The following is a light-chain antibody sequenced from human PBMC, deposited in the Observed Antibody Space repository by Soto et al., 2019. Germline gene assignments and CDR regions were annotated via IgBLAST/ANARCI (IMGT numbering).Light chain of an antibody. J-gene: IGKJ5*01. Sequence: IQLTQSPSSLSASVGDRLTITCRASQGIRNPLAWYQQKPGKGPKLLIYLASTLQSGVPSRFSGSGSGTDFTLTISSLQPEYFATYYCQQVDSYPITFGQGTRLEIK. CDR1: QGIRNP. CDR2: LAS. V-gene: IGKV1-9*01. CDR3: QQVDSYPIT.